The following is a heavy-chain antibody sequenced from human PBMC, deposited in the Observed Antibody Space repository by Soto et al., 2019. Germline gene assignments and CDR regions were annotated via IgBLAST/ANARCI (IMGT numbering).Heavy chain of an antibody. V-gene: IGHV4-59*01. Sequence: LETLSLTCTVSGGSIGSYYWSWIRQPPGKGLEWIGYIYYSGNTNYNPSLKSRVTISVDTSKNQFSLKLSSVTAADTAVYYCAREGDSSVYYSYYSGMDVLAQGTTVTVSS. CDR2: IYYSGNT. CDR1: GGSIGSYY. D-gene: IGHD3-22*01. J-gene: IGHJ6*02. CDR3: AREGDSSVYYSYYSGMDV.